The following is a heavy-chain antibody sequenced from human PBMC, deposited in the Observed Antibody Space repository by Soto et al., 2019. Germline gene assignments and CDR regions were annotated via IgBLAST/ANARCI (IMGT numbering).Heavy chain of an antibody. J-gene: IGHJ4*02. CDR3: ATDKYSA. Sequence: EVQLLEAGGGLVQPGGSLRLSCAASGFTLSNYGMNWVRQAPGKGLEWVSCISGRDGSTYYADSVKGRCTNSRDNSKTSLSRQLHSLRARDKGVHYCATDKYSAWDQGTLGTVSS. D-gene: IGHD2-15*01. V-gene: IGHV3-23*01. CDR2: ISGRDGST. CDR1: GFTLSNYG.